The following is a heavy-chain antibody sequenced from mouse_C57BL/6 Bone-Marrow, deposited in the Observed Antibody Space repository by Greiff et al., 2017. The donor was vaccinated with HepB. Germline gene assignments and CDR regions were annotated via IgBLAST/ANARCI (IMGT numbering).Heavy chain of an antibody. CDR3: ARGSTMITGRLYYYAMDY. D-gene: IGHD2-4*01. J-gene: IGHJ4*01. Sequence: QVQLQQSDAELVKPGASVKISCKVSGYTFTDHTIHWMKQRPEQGLEWIGYIYPRDGSTKYNEKFKGKATLTAEKSSSTAYMQLNSLTSEDSAVYFCARGSTMITGRLYYYAMDYWGQGTSVTVSS. CDR1: GYTFTDHT. CDR2: IYPRDGST. V-gene: IGHV1-78*01.